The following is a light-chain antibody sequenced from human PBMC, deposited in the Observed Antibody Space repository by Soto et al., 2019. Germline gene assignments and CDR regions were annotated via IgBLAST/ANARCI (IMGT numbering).Light chain of an antibody. Sequence: QSALPQPAPVSGSPGQSITVSCTGNSSDVGAYDYVSWSQHHPGKAPKRMIYDVSYRPSGVSNRFSGSKSGNTASLTISGLQAEDEADYYCSSYTSSSTLVFGTGTKVTVL. CDR3: SSYTSSSTLV. V-gene: IGLV2-14*03. CDR2: DVS. J-gene: IGLJ1*01. CDR1: SSDVGAYDY.